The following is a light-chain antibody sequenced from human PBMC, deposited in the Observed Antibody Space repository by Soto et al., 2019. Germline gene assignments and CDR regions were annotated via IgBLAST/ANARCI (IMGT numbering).Light chain of an antibody. Sequence: EIVLTQSPGTLSLSPGERATLSCRASQSVSGSYLAWFQQKPGQAPRLVIHGASSRATGFPDRFSCGGSGTEFTLTISRLEPEDFAVYYCQQYNNLPYTFGQGTKVDIK. CDR3: QQYNNLPYT. CDR1: QSVSGSY. V-gene: IGKV3-20*01. J-gene: IGKJ2*01. CDR2: GAS.